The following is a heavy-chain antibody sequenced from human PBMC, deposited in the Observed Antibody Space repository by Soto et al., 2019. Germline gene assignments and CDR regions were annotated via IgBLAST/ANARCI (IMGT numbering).Heavy chain of an antibody. CDR3: ARDRGYRSGSFGS. CDR1: GGSSSGYY. CDR2: IYSDGTT. J-gene: IGHJ5*02. D-gene: IGHD5-18*01. Sequence: SETLSLTCSVSGGSSSGYYGSWIRQPAGKELEWIGRIYSDGTTNYNPSLKGRGTMSVDTSKKQISLKLTSVTAADTAMYYCARDRGYRSGSFGSWGQGVLVTVSS. V-gene: IGHV4-4*07.